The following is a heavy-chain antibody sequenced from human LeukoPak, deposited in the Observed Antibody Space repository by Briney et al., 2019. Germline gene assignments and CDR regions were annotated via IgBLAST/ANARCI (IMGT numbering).Heavy chain of an antibody. D-gene: IGHD1-1*01. Sequence: EASVKVSCKASGSTFTSSYIDWVRQAPGQGLEWMGVINPSGGSTRYAQKFQGRVTMTGDPSTRTAYMELSILTSDDTAVYYCARGTTDDYWGQGTPVTVSS. J-gene: IGHJ4*02. CDR1: GSTFTSSY. CDR3: ARGTTDDY. CDR2: INPSGGST. V-gene: IGHV1-46*01.